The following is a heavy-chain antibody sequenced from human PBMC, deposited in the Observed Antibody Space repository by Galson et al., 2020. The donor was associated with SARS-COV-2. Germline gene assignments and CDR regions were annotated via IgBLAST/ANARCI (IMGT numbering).Heavy chain of an antibody. V-gene: IGHV3-30*18. J-gene: IGHJ4*02. CDR1: GFTFSSYG. CDR2: ISADGSNK. Sequence: GGSLRLSCSASGFTFSSYGMHWVRQAPGKRLEWMAVISADGSNKYYEDSVKGRFTISRDNSKNTLYLQMNSLRAEDTAVYYCAKGKWFGELLCPFDYWGQGTLVTVPS. CDR3: AKGKWFGELLCPFDY. D-gene: IGHD3-10*01.